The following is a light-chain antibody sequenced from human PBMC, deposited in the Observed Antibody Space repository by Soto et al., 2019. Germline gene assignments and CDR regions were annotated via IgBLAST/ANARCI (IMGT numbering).Light chain of an antibody. V-gene: IGLV7-46*01. CDR2: DTS. CDR1: TGAVTSGHY. J-gene: IGLJ2*01. Sequence: QAVVTQEPSLTVSPGWTVTLTCGSSTGAVTSGHYPYWFQQKPGQAPRTLIYDTSNKDSWTPARFSGSLLGGKAALTLSGAQPEDEAEYYCLLSYSGAREVVFGGGTKLTVL. CDR3: LLSYSGAREVV.